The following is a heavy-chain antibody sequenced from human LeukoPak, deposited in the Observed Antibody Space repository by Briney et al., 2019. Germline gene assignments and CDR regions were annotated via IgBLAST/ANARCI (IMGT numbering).Heavy chain of an antibody. CDR3: AREGAVIVVVYDC. CDR2: INPNSGGT. J-gene: IGHJ4*02. Sequence: ASVKVSCKASGYTFTGYYMHWVRQAPGQGLEWMGWINPNSGGTNYGQNFQGRVTMTRDTSISTAYMELSRLRSDDTAVYYCAREGAVIVVVYDCWGQGTLVTVSS. CDR1: GYTFTGYY. V-gene: IGHV1-2*02. D-gene: IGHD3-22*01.